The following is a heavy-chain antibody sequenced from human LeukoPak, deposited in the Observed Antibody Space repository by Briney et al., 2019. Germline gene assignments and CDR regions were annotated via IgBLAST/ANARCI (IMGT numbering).Heavy chain of an antibody. V-gene: IGHV4-34*01. CDR1: GGSFSGYY. Sequence: PSETLSLTCAVYGGSFSGYYWSWIRQPPGKGLEWIGEINHSGSTNYNPSLKSRVTISVDTSKNQFSLKLSSVTAADTAVYYCARHLIWFGELLPYYFDYWGQGTLVTVSS. D-gene: IGHD3-10*01. CDR2: INHSGST. J-gene: IGHJ4*02. CDR3: ARHLIWFGELLPYYFDY.